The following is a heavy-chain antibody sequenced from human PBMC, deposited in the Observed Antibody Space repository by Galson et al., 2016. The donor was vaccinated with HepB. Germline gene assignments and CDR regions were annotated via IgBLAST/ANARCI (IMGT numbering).Heavy chain of an antibody. Sequence: ETLSLTCTVSGGSVSSYYWSWIRQPPGKGLEWIGYIDYSGTTNYNPSLKSRVRISVATSKNQFSLKLSSVTDADTAIYYCAGTDCSSTSCYYGSYYYYFGMDVWGQGTTVTVSS. D-gene: IGHD2-2*01. CDR1: GGSVSSYY. CDR3: AGTDCSSTSCYYGSYYYYFGMDV. CDR2: IDYSGTT. J-gene: IGHJ6*02. V-gene: IGHV4-59*02.